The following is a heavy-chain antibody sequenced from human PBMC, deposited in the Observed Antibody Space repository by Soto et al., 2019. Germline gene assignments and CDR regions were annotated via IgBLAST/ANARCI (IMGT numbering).Heavy chain of an antibody. J-gene: IGHJ6*02. D-gene: IGHD2-2*02. V-gene: IGHV1-46*01. CDR2: INPSGGST. CDR1: GYTFTSYY. Sequence: ASVKVSCKASGYTFTSYYMHWVRQAPGQGLEWMGIINPSGGSTSYAQKFQGRVTMTRDTSTSTVYMELSSLRSEDTAVYYCAREGQGYCSSTSCYTRSYYYYGMDVWGQGTTGTVS. CDR3: AREGQGYCSSTSCYTRSYYYYGMDV.